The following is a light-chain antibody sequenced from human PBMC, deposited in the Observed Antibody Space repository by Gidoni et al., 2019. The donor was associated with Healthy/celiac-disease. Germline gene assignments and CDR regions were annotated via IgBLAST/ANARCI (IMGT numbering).Light chain of an antibody. Sequence: EIVMTQSPAPLSVSPGERATLSCRARPSVRSNLAWYQQKPGQAPRLLIYGASTRATGIPARFSGSGSGTEFTLTISSLQSEDFAVYYCQQYNNWPRTFGQGTKVEIK. CDR2: GAS. J-gene: IGKJ1*01. CDR3: QQYNNWPRT. V-gene: IGKV3-15*01. CDR1: PSVRSN.